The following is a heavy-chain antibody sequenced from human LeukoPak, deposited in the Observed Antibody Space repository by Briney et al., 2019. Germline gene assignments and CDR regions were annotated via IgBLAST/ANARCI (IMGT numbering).Heavy chain of an antibody. CDR2: ISGSGRTI. CDR1: GFTFRSYS. D-gene: IGHD1-26*01. CDR3: ARDSPEGSGGSYFVAFDI. J-gene: IGHJ3*02. V-gene: IGHV3-48*02. Sequence: GGSLRLSCAASGFTFRSYSMNWVRQAPGKGLEWVSYISGSGRTIYYAASVKGRFTISRDNVKNSFYLQMNSLRDEDTAVYYCARDSPEGSGGSYFVAFDIWGQGTTVTVSS.